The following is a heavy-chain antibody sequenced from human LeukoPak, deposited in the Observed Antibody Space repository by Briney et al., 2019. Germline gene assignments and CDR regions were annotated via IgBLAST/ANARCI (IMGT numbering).Heavy chain of an antibody. CDR1: GFTFTSSA. CDR3: ARESQIRYYYDRSGYYYGALDY. J-gene: IGHJ4*02. CDR2: IVVGSGNT. Sequence: SVKVSCKASGFTFTSSAMQWVRQARGQRLEWIGWIVVGSGNTNYAQKFQERVTITRDMSTSTAYMELRSLRSDDTAVFYCARESQIRYYYDRSGYYYGALDYWGQGSLVTVSS. V-gene: IGHV1-58*02. D-gene: IGHD3-22*01.